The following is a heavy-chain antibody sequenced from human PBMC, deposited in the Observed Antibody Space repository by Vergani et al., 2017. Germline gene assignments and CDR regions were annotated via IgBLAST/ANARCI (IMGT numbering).Heavy chain of an antibody. Sequence: EVQLLESGGGLVQPGGSLRLSCAASGFTFSSYAMSWVRQAPGKGLEWVSAISGSGGSTYYADSVKGRFTSSRDNSKNTLYLQMNSLRAEDTAVYYCAKGSARPHLIDYWGQGTLVTVSS. D-gene: IGHD6-6*01. CDR1: GFTFSSYA. V-gene: IGHV3-23*01. CDR2: ISGSGGST. J-gene: IGHJ4*02. CDR3: AKGSARPHLIDY.